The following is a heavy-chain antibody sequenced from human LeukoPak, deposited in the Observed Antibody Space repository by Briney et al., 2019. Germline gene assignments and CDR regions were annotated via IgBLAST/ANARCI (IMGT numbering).Heavy chain of an antibody. J-gene: IGHJ6*03. CDR1: GFTFSRYS. V-gene: IGHV3-21*01. Sequence: PGGSLRLSCAASGFTFSRYSMNWVRQAPGKGLEWVSSISTSSSYIYYADSVKGRFTISRDNSKNTLYLQMNSLRAEDTAVYYCAKDQNAGYYYYMDVWGKGTTVTVSS. CDR3: AKDQNAGYYYYMDV. CDR2: ISTSSSYI.